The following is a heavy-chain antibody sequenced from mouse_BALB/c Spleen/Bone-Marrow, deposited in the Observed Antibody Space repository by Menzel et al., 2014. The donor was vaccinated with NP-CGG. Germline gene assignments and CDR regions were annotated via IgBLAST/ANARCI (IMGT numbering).Heavy chain of an antibody. CDR3: AKEVYGSWFAY. Sequence: VRLQESGAELARPGASVKMSCKASGYTFDYYTVQWVKQRPGQGREGIGYINPSSGYTNYNQKFKDKATLTADKSSSTAYMQLSSLTSEDSAVYYCAKEVYGSWFAYWGQGTLVTVSA. D-gene: IGHD2-2*01. V-gene: IGHV1-4*01. CDR2: INPSSGYT. J-gene: IGHJ3*01. CDR1: GYTFDYYT.